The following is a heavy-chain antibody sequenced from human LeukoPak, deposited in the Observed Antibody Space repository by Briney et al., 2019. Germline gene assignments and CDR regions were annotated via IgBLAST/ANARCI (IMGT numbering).Heavy chain of an antibody. J-gene: IGHJ4*02. Sequence: GGSLRLSCAASRFTFSSYDMHWVRQATGKGLEWVSAIGTAGDTYYPGSVKGRFTISRENAKNSLYLQMNSLRAEDTAVYYCARARVGIRINDQSVFDYWGQGTLVTVSS. V-gene: IGHV3-13*01. CDR3: ARARVGIRINDQSVFDY. CDR1: RFTFSSYD. D-gene: IGHD1-1*01. CDR2: IGTAGDT.